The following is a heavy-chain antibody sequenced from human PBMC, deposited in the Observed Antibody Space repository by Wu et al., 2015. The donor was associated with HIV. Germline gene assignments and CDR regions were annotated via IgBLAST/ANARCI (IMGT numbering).Heavy chain of an antibody. CDR3: ARGGGGAITGTDKRYYYYYYMDV. CDR1: AYTFTSYD. J-gene: IGHJ6*03. CDR2: MNPKTGNT. V-gene: IGHV1-8*03. D-gene: IGHD1-7*01. Sequence: QVQLVQSGAEVKKPGASVKVSCKASAYTFTSYDINWVRQAPGQGLDWMGWMNPKTGNTGYAQKFQGRVTFTRNTSMSTAYMELSSLRSEDTAVYYCARGGGGAITGTDKRYYYYYYMDVWGQRDHGHRLL.